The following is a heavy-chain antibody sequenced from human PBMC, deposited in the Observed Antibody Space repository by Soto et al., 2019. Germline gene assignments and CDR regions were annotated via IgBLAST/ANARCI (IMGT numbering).Heavy chain of an antibody. CDR2: IYYSGST. Sequence: PSETLSLTCTVSGGSISSSSYYWGWIRQPPGKGLEWIGSIYYSGSTYYNPSLKSRVTISVDTSKNQFSLKLSSVTAADTAVYYCASRGYSYGFSLGMDVWGQGTTVTVSS. CDR3: ASRGYSYGFSLGMDV. D-gene: IGHD5-18*01. J-gene: IGHJ6*02. CDR1: GGSISSSSYY. V-gene: IGHV4-39*07.